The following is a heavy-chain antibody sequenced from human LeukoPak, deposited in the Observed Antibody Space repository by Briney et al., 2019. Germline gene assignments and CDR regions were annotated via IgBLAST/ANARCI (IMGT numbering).Heavy chain of an antibody. J-gene: IGHJ4*02. CDR1: GSAFDDYA. CDR2: ISWNSGSI. CDR3: AKDKDSSSWYYFDY. V-gene: IGHV3-9*01. Sequence: GGSLRLSCAASGSAFDDYAMHWVRQAPGKGLEWVSGISWNSGSIGYADSVKGRFTISRDNAKNSLYLQMNSLRAEDTALYYCAKDKDSSSWYYFDYWGQGTLVTVSS. D-gene: IGHD6-13*01.